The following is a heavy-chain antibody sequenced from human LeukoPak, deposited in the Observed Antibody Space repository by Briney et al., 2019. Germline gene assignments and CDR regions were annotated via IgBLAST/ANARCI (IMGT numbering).Heavy chain of an antibody. CDR1: GFTFSSYA. V-gene: IGHV3-23*01. CDR3: AKDKTYYYDSSGQDY. J-gene: IGHJ3*01. D-gene: IGHD3-22*01. Sequence: PGGSLRLSCAASGFTFSSYAMSWVRQAPGKGLEWVSAISGSGGSTYYADSVKGRFTISRDNSKNMLYLQMNSLRAEDTAVYYCAKDKTYYYDSSGQDYWGQGTMVTVSS. CDR2: ISGSGGST.